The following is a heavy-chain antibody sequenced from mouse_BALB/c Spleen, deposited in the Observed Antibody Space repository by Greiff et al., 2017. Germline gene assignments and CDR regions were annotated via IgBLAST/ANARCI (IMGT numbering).Heavy chain of an antibody. Sequence: EVMLVESGGGLVKPGGSLKLSCAASGFAFSSYDMSWVRQTPEKRLEWVAYISSGGGSTYYPDTVKGRFTISRDNAKNTLYLQMSSLKSEDTAMYYCARTYGNSFAYWGQGTLVTVSA. J-gene: IGHJ3*01. CDR2: ISSGGGST. V-gene: IGHV5-12-1*01. CDR1: GFAFSSYD. D-gene: IGHD2-1*01. CDR3: ARTYGNSFAY.